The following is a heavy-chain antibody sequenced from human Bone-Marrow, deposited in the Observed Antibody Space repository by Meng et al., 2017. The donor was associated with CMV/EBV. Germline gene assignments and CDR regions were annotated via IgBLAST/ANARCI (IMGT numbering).Heavy chain of an antibody. V-gene: IGHV4-59*01. D-gene: IGHD3-9*01. CDR3: ARGQDFDWLLWSY. J-gene: IGHJ4*02. Sequence: SETLSLTCAVYGGSISSYYWSWIRQPPGKGLEWIGYIYYSGSTNYNPSLKSRVTISVDTSKNQFSLKLSSVTAADTAVYYCARGQDFDWLLWSYWGQGTLVTVSS. CDR1: GGSISSYY. CDR2: IYYSGST.